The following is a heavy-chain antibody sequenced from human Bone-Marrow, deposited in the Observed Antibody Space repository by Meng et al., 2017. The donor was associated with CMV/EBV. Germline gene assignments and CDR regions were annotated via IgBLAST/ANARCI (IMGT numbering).Heavy chain of an antibody. CDR3: ARSRAVAGGYGMDV. V-gene: IGHV3-11*04. CDR1: GFTFSDYY. Sequence: GESLKISCAASGFTFSDYYMKWIRQAPGKGLEWVSYISSSGSTIYYADSVKGRFTISRDNAKNSLYLQMNSLRAEDTAVYYCARSRAVAGGYGMDVWGQGTTVTVSS. D-gene: IGHD6-19*01. J-gene: IGHJ6*02. CDR2: ISSSGSTI.